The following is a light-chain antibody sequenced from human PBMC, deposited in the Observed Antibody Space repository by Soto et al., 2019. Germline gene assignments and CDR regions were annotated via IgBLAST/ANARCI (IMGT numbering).Light chain of an antibody. CDR1: QGISSF. CDR2: AAS. V-gene: IGKV1-9*01. J-gene: IGKJ4*01. Sequence: DIQMTQSPSTLSGSVGARVTITCRASQGISSFLAWFQQKPGKAPKLLIYAASTLQSGVPSRFSGSGSGTDFTLTISSLQPEDFATYYCQQLNSYPLTVGGGTKVDIK. CDR3: QQLNSYPLT.